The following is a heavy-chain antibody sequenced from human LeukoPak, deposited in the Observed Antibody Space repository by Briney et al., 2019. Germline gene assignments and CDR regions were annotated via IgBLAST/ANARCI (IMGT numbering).Heavy chain of an antibody. CDR2: IHPSGTT. Sequence: SETLSLTCTVSGSSMSDYYWSFIRQPAGKGLEWIGRIHPSGTTYFNPSLKSRVTMSVDTSQSQFSLRLTSMTAADTAVYFCARGDYYDGGGRNWFDPWGQGALVTVSS. CDR1: GSSMSDYY. J-gene: IGHJ5*02. D-gene: IGHD3-16*01. CDR3: ARGDYYDGGGRNWFDP. V-gene: IGHV4-4*07.